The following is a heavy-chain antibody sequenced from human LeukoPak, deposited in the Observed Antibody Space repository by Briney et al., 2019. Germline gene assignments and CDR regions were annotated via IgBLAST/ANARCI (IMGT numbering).Heavy chain of an antibody. D-gene: IGHD1-14*01. CDR1: GRNLGSYW. CDR3: ARDPLVEMATRDY. J-gene: IGHJ4*02. CDR2: LSGDGTIT. V-gene: IGHV3-74*01. Sequence: GGSLRLSCVASGRNLGSYWMHWVRQAPGKGLVWVARLSGDGTITRYADSVKGRFTISRDNSKNTVYLQLNGLRVEDTAVYFCARDPLVEMATRDYWGLGTLVTVSS.